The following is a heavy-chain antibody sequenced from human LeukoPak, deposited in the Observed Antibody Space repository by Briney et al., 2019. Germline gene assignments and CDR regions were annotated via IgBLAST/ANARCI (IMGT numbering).Heavy chain of an antibody. CDR2: MNPNSGNT. D-gene: IGHD4-17*01. J-gene: IGHJ6*02. Sequence: GASVKVSCKASGYTFTSYDINWVRQATGQGLEWMGWMNPNSGNTGYAQKFQGRVTMTRNTSISTAYMELSSLRSEDTAVYYCASGNLNDYGDYASSSGIDVWGQGTTVTVSS. CDR1: GYTFTSYD. V-gene: IGHV1-8*01. CDR3: ASGNLNDYGDYASSSGIDV.